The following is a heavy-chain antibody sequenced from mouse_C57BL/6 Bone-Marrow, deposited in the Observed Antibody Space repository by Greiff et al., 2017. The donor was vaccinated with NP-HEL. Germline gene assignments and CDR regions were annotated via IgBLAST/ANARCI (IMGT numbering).Heavy chain of an antibody. CDR2: IYPGGGYT. D-gene: IGHD2-4*01. CDR1: GYTFTNYW. J-gene: IGHJ4*01. Sequence: VQLVESGAELVRPGTSVKMSCKASGYTFTNYWIGWAKQRPGHGLEWIGDIYPGGGYTNYNEKFKGKATLTADKSSSTAYMQFSSLTSEDSAIYYCARGDYDGGAGYAMDYWGQGTSVTVSS. CDR3: ARGDYDGGAGYAMDY. V-gene: IGHV1-63*01.